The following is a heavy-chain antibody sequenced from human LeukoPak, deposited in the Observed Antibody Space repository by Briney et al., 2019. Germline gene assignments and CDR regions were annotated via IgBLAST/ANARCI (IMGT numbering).Heavy chain of an antibody. D-gene: IGHD4-17*01. Sequence: SETLSLTCAVYGGSFSGYYWSWIRQPPGKGLEWIGEINHSGSTNYNPSLESRVNMSVDTARNHFSLKVNSVTAADTAVYYCATDVGDYGPIDAFDIWGQGTKVTVSS. CDR2: INHSGST. J-gene: IGHJ3*02. V-gene: IGHV4-34*01. CDR3: ATDVGDYGPIDAFDI. CDR1: GGSFSGYY.